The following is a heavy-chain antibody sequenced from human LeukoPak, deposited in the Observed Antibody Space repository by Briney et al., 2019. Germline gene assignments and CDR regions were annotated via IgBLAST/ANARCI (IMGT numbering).Heavy chain of an antibody. J-gene: IGHJ4*02. CDR1: GFTFRSYA. Sequence: GGSLRLSCAASGFTFRSYAMHWVRQAPGKGPEWVAVMSYDGSDKYYADSVKGRFTSSRDKAANALYLQMGSLSAEDTALYYWAGDWHISHLLNGYVYLGQGTLVTGS. D-gene: IGHD3-9*01. CDR3: AGDWHISHLLNGYVY. CDR2: MSYDGSDK. V-gene: IGHV3-30*15.